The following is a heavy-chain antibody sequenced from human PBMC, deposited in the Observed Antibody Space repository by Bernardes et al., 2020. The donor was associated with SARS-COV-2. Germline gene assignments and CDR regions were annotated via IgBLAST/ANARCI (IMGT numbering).Heavy chain of an antibody. CDR2: ISRSGNTI. CDR3: ARGAKLAYCGGDCHSIADY. Sequence: GGSLRLSCAASGFTFSDYYMNWIRQAPGKGLEWVSYISRSGNTINFADSVKGRFTISRDRTRNLSYLQMNSLRAEDTAVYFCARGAKLAYCGGDCHSIADYWGQGTLVTVSS. CDR1: GFTFSDYY. V-gene: IGHV3-11*01. D-gene: IGHD2-21*02. J-gene: IGHJ4*02.